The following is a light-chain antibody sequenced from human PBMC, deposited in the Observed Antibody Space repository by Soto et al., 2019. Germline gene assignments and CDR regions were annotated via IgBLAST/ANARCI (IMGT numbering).Light chain of an antibody. J-gene: IGLJ1*01. CDR2: TNN. CDR3: AAWDDSLGAYV. Sequence: QFVLTQPPSASATPGQRVTISCPGSNSNIGTNTVNWYQQLPGTAPRLLIYTNNQRPSGVPQRFSGSKTGTSASLAIGGLQSEDGADYYCAAWDDSLGAYVFGTGTKVTLL. CDR1: NSNIGTNT. V-gene: IGLV1-44*01.